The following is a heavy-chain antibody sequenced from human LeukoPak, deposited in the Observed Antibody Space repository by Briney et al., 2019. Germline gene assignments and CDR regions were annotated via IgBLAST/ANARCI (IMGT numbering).Heavy chain of an antibody. CDR2: IYPDDSDT. D-gene: IGHD5-18*01. CDR3: ARHSAAMGWFDP. CDR1: GYSFTSYW. V-gene: IGHV5-51*01. J-gene: IGHJ5*02. Sequence: GESLKISCKGSGYSFTSYWIGWVRQMPGKGLEWMGIIYPDDSDTRYSPSFQGQVTISADKSISTAYLQWNSLKASDTAMYYRARHSAAMGWFDPWGQGTLVTVSS.